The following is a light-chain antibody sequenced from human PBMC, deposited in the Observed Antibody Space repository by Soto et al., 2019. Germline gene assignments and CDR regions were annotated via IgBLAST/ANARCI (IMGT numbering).Light chain of an antibody. CDR2: SAS. V-gene: IGKV1-9*01. CDR1: QDISSY. CDR3: QHLNSWPPIT. J-gene: IGKJ5*01. Sequence: DIPLTQSPSFVSASVGDSVTITCRASQDISSYLAWYQQKPGKAPKVLIHSASVLESGVPSRFSGSGSGTHFTLTINNLQPEDFATYYCQHLNSWPPITFGQGTRLDIK.